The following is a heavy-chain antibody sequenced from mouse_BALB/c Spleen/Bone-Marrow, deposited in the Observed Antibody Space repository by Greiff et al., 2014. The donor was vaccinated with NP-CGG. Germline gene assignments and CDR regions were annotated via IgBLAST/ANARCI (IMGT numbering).Heavy chain of an antibody. CDR3: ARLGYYGWFAY. CDR1: GFDFSRYW. Sequence: DVNLVESGGGLVQPGGSLKLSCAASGFDFSRYWMSWVRQAPGKGLQWIGEINPESNTINYTPSLKDKFIISRDNAKNTLYLQMSKVRSEDTALYCCARLGYYGWFAYWGQGTLVTVSA. CDR2: INPESNTI. J-gene: IGHJ3*01. D-gene: IGHD2-3*01. V-gene: IGHV4-1*02.